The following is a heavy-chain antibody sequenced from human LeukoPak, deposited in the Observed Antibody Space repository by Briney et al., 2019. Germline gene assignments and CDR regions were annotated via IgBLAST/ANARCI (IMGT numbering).Heavy chain of an antibody. D-gene: IGHD2-15*01. Sequence: GASVKVSCKASGYTFATYYIHWVRQAPAQGLEWMGIINPKTGITNYAQKFQGRVTITRDTSASTVYMDLGSLKSEDTAVYYCARGEDIVVVAAATIEYWGQGALVTVSS. CDR3: ARGEDIVVVAAATIEY. J-gene: IGHJ4*02. CDR2: INPKTGIT. CDR1: GYTFATYY. V-gene: IGHV1-46*01.